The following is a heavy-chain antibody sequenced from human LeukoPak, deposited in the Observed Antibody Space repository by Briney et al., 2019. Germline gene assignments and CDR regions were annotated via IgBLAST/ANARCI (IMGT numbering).Heavy chain of an antibody. CDR1: GYTFTGYY. V-gene: IGHV1-2*02. Sequence: ASVKVSCKASGYTFTGYYMHWVRQAPGQGLEWMGWINPNSGGTNYAQKFQGRVTMTRDTSISTAYMELSRLRSDDTAVYYCARQKDYGDYVSPFDYWGQGTLVTVSS. CDR3: ARQKDYGDYVSPFDY. D-gene: IGHD4-17*01. CDR2: INPNSGGT. J-gene: IGHJ4*02.